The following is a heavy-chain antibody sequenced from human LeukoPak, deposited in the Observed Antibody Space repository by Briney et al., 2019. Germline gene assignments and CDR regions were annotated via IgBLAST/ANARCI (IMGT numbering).Heavy chain of an antibody. Sequence: GGSLRLSCAASGFTFSSHGMNWVRQAPGKGLEWVSGISPNGVITYYADSVRGRFTISRDNSKGTVYLQMNSLRPEDTAVYYCAKDDAWLQYGNWGRGTLVTVSS. CDR2: ISPNGVIT. D-gene: IGHD5-24*01. CDR3: AKDDAWLQYGN. CDR1: GFTFSSHG. V-gene: IGHV3-23*01. J-gene: IGHJ4*02.